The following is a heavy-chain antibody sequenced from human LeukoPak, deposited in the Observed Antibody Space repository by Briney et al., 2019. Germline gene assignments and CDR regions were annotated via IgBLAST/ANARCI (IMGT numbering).Heavy chain of an antibody. Sequence: SETLSLTCTVSGGSISDYYWSWIRPPPGKGLEWIGDFYDSGSTNYHPSLKSRVTISVDTSKNQFSLKLSSVTAADTAVYYCARRNARYFNYWGQGTLVTVSS. CDR2: FYDSGST. CDR1: GGSISDYY. V-gene: IGHV4-59*08. J-gene: IGHJ4*02. D-gene: IGHD1-1*01. CDR3: ARRNARYFNY.